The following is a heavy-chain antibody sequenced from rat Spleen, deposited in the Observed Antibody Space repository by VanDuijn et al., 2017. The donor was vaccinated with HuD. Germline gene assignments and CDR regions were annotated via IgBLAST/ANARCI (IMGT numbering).Heavy chain of an antibody. D-gene: IGHD4-6*01. V-gene: IGHV2-1*01. Sequence: QVQLKESGPGLVQPSQTLSLTCTVSGFSLPSYHVSWVRQPPGKGLERMGGIWGDGSTDYNLGLKSRLSISRDTSKSQVFLKMNSLQTEDTAMYFCARWADYWGQGVMVTVSS. J-gene: IGHJ2*01. CDR1: GFSLPSYH. CDR2: IWGDGST. CDR3: ARWADY.